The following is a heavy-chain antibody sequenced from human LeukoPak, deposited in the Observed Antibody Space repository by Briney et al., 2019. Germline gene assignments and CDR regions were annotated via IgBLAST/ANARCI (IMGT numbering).Heavy chain of an antibody. CDR3: ARDHLAGYCTNGVCYRFNY. CDR2: IIPIFGTA. Sequence: SVKVSCKASGGTFSSYAISWVRQAPGQGLEWMGGIIPIFGTASYAQKFQGSVTITADKSTSTAYMELSSLRSEDTAVYYCARDHLAGYCTNGVCYRFNYWGQGTLVTVSS. V-gene: IGHV1-69*06. D-gene: IGHD2-8*01. CDR1: GGTFSSYA. J-gene: IGHJ4*02.